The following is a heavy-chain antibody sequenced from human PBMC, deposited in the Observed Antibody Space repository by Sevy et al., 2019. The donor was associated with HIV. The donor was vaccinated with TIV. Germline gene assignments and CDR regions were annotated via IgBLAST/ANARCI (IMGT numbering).Heavy chain of an antibody. Sequence: GGSLRLSCAASGFTFSSYEMIWVRQAPGKGLEWVSYISSGGRTIYYADSVKGRLTISRDNAKNSMYLQMNSLRAEDTAVYHCARETVVGTRGAFDIWGQGTMVTVSS. CDR1: GFTFSSYE. CDR2: ISSGGRTI. D-gene: IGHD6-19*01. CDR3: ARETVVGTRGAFDI. V-gene: IGHV3-48*03. J-gene: IGHJ3*02.